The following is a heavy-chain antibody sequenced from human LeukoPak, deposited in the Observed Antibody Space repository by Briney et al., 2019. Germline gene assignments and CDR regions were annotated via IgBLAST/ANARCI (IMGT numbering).Heavy chain of an antibody. CDR2: IYFRGST. Sequence: PSQTLSLTCTVSGGSISISDYYWSWIRQPAGKGLEWIGRIYFRGSTNYSPSLRSRVTISVDTSKNQFSLKLASVTVAGAAIYYCARERILGGKYSFDFWGQGALVTVSS. CDR1: GGSISISDYY. CDR3: ARERILGGKYSFDF. D-gene: IGHD3-10*01. J-gene: IGHJ4*02. V-gene: IGHV4-61*02.